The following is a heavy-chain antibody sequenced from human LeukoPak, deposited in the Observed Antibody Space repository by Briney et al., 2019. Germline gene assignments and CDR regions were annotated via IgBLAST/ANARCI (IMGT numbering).Heavy chain of an antibody. J-gene: IGHJ6*02. Sequence: GRSLRLSCAASGFSFNSYAMHWARQAPGKGLEWVAVISYDGSDKYYADSVKGRFTISRDNSKNTLYLQMNSLTAEDTAVYYCANVWRYTSGWYGYYYYGMDVWGQGTTVTVSS. V-gene: IGHV3-30*04. CDR2: ISYDGSDK. D-gene: IGHD6-19*01. CDR1: GFSFNSYA. CDR3: ANVWRYTSGWYGYYYYGMDV.